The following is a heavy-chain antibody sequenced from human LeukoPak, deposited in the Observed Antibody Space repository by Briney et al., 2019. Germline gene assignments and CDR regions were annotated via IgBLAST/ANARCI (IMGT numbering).Heavy chain of an antibody. V-gene: IGHV3-48*01. CDR2: ISSSSTI. CDR1: GFTFSSYS. J-gene: IGHJ4*02. Sequence: GGSLRLSCAASGFTFSSYSMTWVRQAPGKGLEWVSYISSSSTIYYADSVKGRFTISRDNAKNSLYLQMNSLRAEDTAVYYCARDLEDYWGQGTLVTVSS. CDR3: ARDLEDY. D-gene: IGHD1-1*01.